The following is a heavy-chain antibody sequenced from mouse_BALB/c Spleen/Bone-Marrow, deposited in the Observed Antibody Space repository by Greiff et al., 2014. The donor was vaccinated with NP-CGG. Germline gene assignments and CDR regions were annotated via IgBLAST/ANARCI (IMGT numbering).Heavy chain of an antibody. J-gene: IGHJ2*02. Sequence: VQLVESGGGLVQPGGSLRLSCTTSGFTFTDYFMTWVCQPPGKALEWLGFIRNKANGYTTEYNLSVKGPFTISRDTSQGVLYLQMNTLRAEDGANYSGTKDYSDDFDFWGQGTSLTVSS. V-gene: IGHV7-3*02. CDR1: GFTFTDYF. CDR3: TKDYSDDFDF. CDR2: IRNKANGYTT.